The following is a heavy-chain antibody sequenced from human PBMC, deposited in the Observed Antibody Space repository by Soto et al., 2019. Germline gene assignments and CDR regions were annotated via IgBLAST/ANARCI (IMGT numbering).Heavy chain of an antibody. J-gene: IGHJ5*02. Sequence: QVQLQESGPGLVKPSQTLSLTCTVSGASMSSGGYYWTWIRQSPGKGLEWIWYIYYSGSTSYNPSLESRVAISLDTSRSQFSLTLHSVTAADTAIYYCARDRHNNFFDPWCQGTLVTVSS. CDR1: GASMSSGGYY. V-gene: IGHV4-31*03. CDR3: ARDRHNNFFDP. CDR2: IYYSGST. D-gene: IGHD6-6*01.